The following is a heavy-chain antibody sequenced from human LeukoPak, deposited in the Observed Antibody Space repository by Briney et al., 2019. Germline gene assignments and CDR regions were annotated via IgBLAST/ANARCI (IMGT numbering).Heavy chain of an antibody. CDR2: ISSSGGST. CDR3: VKDHGYSSGWYVRGFDY. Sequence: PGGSLRLSCSASGFTFSGYAMHWVRQAPRKGLEYVSAISSSGGSTNYADPVKGRFTISRDNSKNTLYLQMSSLRAEDTAVYYCVKDHGYSSGWYVRGFDYWGQGTLVTVSS. J-gene: IGHJ4*02. V-gene: IGHV3-64D*06. D-gene: IGHD6-19*01. CDR1: GFTFSGYA.